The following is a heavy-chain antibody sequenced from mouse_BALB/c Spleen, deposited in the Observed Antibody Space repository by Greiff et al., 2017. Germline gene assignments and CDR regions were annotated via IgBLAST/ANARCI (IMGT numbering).Heavy chain of an antibody. D-gene: IGHD1-2*01. J-gene: IGHJ3*01. CDR1: GFTFSDYY. Sequence: EVKVVESGGGLVKPGGSLKLSCAASGFTFSDYYMYWVRQTPEKRLEWVATISDGGSYTYYPDSVKGRFTISRDNAKNNLYLQMSSLKSEDTAMYYCAREGLLRLAAWFAYWGQGTLVTVSA. V-gene: IGHV5-4*02. CDR2: ISDGGSYT. CDR3: AREGLLRLAAWFAY.